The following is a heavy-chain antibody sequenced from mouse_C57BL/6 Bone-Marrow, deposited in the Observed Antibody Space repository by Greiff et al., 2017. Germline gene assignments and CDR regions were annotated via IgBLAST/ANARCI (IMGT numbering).Heavy chain of an antibody. J-gene: IGHJ4*01. Sequence: EVHLVESGGGLVKPGGSLKLSCAASGFTFSSYAMSWVRQTPEKRLEWVATISDGGSYTYYPDNVKGRVTISRDNAKNNLYLQMNQLKSEDTAMYYWEREGWLWRGGDYYAMDYWGQGTSVTVSA. V-gene: IGHV5-4*01. CDR2: ISDGGSYT. D-gene: IGHD2-3*01. CDR3: EREGWLWRGGDYYAMDY. CDR1: GFTFSSYA.